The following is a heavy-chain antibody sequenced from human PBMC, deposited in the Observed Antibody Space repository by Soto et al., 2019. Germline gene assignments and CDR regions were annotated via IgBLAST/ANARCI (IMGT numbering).Heavy chain of an antibody. CDR2: MNPNSGNT. CDR1: GYTFTSYD. CDR3: ARGGYCSGSSCYTWYYYGLDV. D-gene: IGHD2-15*01. Sequence: ASVKVSCKASGYTFTSYDINWVRQATGQGLEWMGWMNPNSGNTGYAQKFQGRVTMTRNTSISTADTELSSLRSEDTAVYYGARGGYCSGSSCYTWYYYGLDVWGQGTTVTVSS. V-gene: IGHV1-8*01. J-gene: IGHJ6*02.